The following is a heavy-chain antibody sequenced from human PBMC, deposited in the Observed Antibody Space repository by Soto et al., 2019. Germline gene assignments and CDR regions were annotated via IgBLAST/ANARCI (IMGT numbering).Heavy chain of an antibody. CDR3: ARDDSGFSGSHYIDYFNC. Sequence: ASVKVSCKASGNTVPNYAIHWVRQAPGQRLEWMGWINGGNGNTYYSERFQGRVTFTRDTSAGTVYMQLSSLTSEDTAVYYCARDDSGFSGSHYIDYFNCWGQGALVTVSS. CDR2: INGGNGNT. V-gene: IGHV1-3*01. D-gene: IGHD1-26*01. J-gene: IGHJ4*02. CDR1: GNTVPNYA.